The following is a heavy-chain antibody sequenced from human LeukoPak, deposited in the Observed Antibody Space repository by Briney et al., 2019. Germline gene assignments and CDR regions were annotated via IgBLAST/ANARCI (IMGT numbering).Heavy chain of an antibody. CDR2: IYTSGST. CDR3: ARHLYYYDSSGYYDAFDI. CDR1: GASISSYY. V-gene: IGHV4-4*09. D-gene: IGHD3-22*01. J-gene: IGHJ3*02. Sequence: SETLSLTCTVAGASISSYYWRLIRQPPRKGLEWIGYIYTSGSTNYNPSLKSRVTISVDTSKNQSSLKLSTVTASDTAVYYCARHLYYYDSSGYYDAFDIWGQGTMVTVSS.